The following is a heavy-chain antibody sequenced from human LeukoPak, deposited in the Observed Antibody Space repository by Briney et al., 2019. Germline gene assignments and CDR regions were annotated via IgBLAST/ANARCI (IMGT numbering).Heavy chain of an antibody. J-gene: IGHJ6*03. CDR2: ISSSPVI. V-gene: IGHV3-48*04. Sequence: GGSLRLSCVASRFTFKTYSMIWVRQAPRKGLEWISYISSSPVIHYADSVKGRFTISRDNAKGSLYLQMNRLRVEDSAVYYCATAPQGGNDYMDVWGKGATVTVS. CDR1: RFTFKTYS. D-gene: IGHD3-16*01. CDR3: ATAPQGGNDYMDV.